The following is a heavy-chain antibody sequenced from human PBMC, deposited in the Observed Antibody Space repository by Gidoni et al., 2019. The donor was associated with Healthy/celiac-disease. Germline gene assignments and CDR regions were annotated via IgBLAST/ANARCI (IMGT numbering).Heavy chain of an antibody. D-gene: IGHD3-10*01. CDR2: ISYNGSNK. CDR3: AKEGGLWFGELLWVRGAFDI. Sequence: QVQLVESGGGVVQPGRSLRLSCAASGFTFSSYGLTWVRQAPGKGLEWVAVISYNGSNKDYADSVKGRFTISRDNSKNTLYLQMNSLRAEDTAVYYCAKEGGLWFGELLWVRGAFDIWGQGTMVTVSS. CDR1: GFTFSSYG. J-gene: IGHJ3*02. V-gene: IGHV3-30*18.